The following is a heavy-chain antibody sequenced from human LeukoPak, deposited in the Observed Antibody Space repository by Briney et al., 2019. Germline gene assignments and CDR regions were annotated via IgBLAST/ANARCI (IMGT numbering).Heavy chain of an antibody. D-gene: IGHD3-9*01. CDR2: IYYSGST. V-gene: IGHV4-59*01. Sequence: SETLSLTCTVSGGSISSYYWSWIRQPPGKGLEWIGYIYYSGSTNYNPSLKSRVTISVDTSKNQFSLKLSSVTAADTAVYYCARDPSYYDILTGYSLSGWFDPWGQGTLVTVSS. CDR1: GGSISSYY. J-gene: IGHJ5*02. CDR3: ARDPSYYDILTGYSLSGWFDP.